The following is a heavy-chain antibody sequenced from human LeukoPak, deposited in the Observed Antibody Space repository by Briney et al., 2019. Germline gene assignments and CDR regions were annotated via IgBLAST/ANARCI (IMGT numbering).Heavy chain of an antibody. CDR1: RGSISNYY. D-gene: IGHD3-3*01. V-gene: IGHV4-59*01. CDR3: ARGGETYDFWSGYYRNYYYYYGMDV. CDR2: FPYSGST. Sequence: PSETLSLTCTVSRGSISNYYWGWIRQPPGKGLEWIGFFPYSGSTNYNPSLKSRVTISVDTSKNQFSLKLSSVTAADTAVYYCARGGETYDFWSGYYRNYYYYYGMDVWGQGTTVTVSS. J-gene: IGHJ6*02.